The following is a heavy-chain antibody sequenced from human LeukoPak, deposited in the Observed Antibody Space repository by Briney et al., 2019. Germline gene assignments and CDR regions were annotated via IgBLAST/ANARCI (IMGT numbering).Heavy chain of an antibody. Sequence: SETLSLTCIVSGGSISNYYWSWIRQPAGKGLEWIGRIYTSGSTNYNPSLKSRVTISVDTSKNQFSLRLSSVTAADTAVYYCARRLLGYCSGGSCYSGYFQHWGQGTLVTVSS. D-gene: IGHD2-15*01. V-gene: IGHV4-4*07. CDR1: GGSISNYY. J-gene: IGHJ1*01. CDR2: IYTSGST. CDR3: ARRLLGYCSGGSCYSGYFQH.